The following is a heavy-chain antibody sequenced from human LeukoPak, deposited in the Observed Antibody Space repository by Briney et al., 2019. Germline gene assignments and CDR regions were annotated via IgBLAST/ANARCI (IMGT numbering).Heavy chain of an antibody. J-gene: IGHJ4*02. D-gene: IGHD2-21*02. Sequence: GGSLRLSCAASGFTFSSYAMGWVRQAPGKGLEWVSGISGGGGSTNYADSVKGRFTISRDNSKNTLYLQMNSLRAEDTALYYCAKGGGDSWHGFDYWGQGTLVTVSS. CDR2: ISGGGGST. CDR3: AKGGGDSWHGFDY. CDR1: GFTFSSYA. V-gene: IGHV3-23*01.